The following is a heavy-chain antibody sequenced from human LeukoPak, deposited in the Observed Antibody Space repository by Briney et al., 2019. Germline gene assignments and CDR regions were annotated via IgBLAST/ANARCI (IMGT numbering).Heavy chain of an antibody. CDR3: AREAGSILPAASADHHMGYYMDV. D-gene: IGHD2-2*01. Sequence: GSLRLSCAASGFTVSSNYMSWVRQAPGKGLEWVSVIYSGGSTYYADSVKGRFTISRDNAKNSLYLQMNSLRAEDTAVYYCAREAGSILPAASADHHMGYYMDVWGKGTTVTVSS. CDR2: IYSGGST. CDR1: GFTVSSNY. V-gene: IGHV3-66*01. J-gene: IGHJ6*03.